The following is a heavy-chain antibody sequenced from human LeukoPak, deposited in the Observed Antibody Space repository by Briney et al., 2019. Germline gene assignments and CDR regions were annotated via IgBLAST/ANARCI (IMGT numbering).Heavy chain of an antibody. V-gene: IGHV4-34*01. CDR3: ARVPGRPADVFDH. CDR1: GGSLSGYS. J-gene: IGHJ4*02. CDR2: INHSGST. D-gene: IGHD2-2*01. Sequence: PSETLSLTCAVYGGSLSGYSWSWIRQPPGKGLEWIGEINHSGSTNYNPSLKSRVTISADTSKNRFSLKLSAVTAADTAFYYCARVPGRPADVFDHWGQGTLVTVSS.